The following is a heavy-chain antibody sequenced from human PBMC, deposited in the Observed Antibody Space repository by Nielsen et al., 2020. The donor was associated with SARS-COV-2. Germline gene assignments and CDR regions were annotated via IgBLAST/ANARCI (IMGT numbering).Heavy chain of an antibody. V-gene: IGHV1-2*02. Sequence: WVRQAPGQGLEWMGWINPNSGGTNYAQKFQGRVTMTRDTSISTAYTELSRLRSDDTAVYYCARMEGYSYGHVWGQGTLVTVSS. D-gene: IGHD5-18*01. J-gene: IGHJ4*02. CDR2: INPNSGGT. CDR3: ARMEGYSYGHV.